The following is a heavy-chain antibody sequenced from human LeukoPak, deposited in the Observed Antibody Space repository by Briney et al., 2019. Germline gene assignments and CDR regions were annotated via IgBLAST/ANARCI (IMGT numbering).Heavy chain of an antibody. CDR3: AKSRFLITFGGVTTLHYFDY. D-gene: IGHD3-16*01. Sequence: PGGSLRLSCAASGFTFSTNAMSWIRQAPGKGLEWVSTISGSGGSTHYADSVKGRFTISRDNSKNTLYLQMNSLRAEDTAVYYCAKSRFLITFGGVTTLHYFDYWGQGTLVTVSS. CDR2: ISGSGGST. J-gene: IGHJ4*02. V-gene: IGHV3-23*01. CDR1: GFTFSTNA.